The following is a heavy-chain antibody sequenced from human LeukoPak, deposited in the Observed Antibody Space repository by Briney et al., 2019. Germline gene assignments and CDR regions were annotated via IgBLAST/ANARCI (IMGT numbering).Heavy chain of an antibody. CDR2: MNPNSGNT. J-gene: IGHJ5*02. CDR3: ARSNYGGNRWFDP. D-gene: IGHD4-23*01. CDR1: GCTFTSYD. V-gene: IGHV1-8*01. Sequence: GASVKVSCKASGCTFTSYDINWVRQATGQGLEWMGWMNPNSGNTGYAQKFQGRVTMTRDTSISTAYMVLSSLTSEDTAVYFCARSNYGGNRWFDPWGQGTLVIVSS.